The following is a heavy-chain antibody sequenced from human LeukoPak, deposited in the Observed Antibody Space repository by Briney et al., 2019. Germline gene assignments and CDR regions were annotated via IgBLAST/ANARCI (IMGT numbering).Heavy chain of an antibody. CDR1: GFTFSTYW. D-gene: IGHD5/OR15-5a*01. CDR2: INTDGSSA. J-gene: IGHJ4*02. CDR3: ARDVLR. Sequence: PGGSLRLSCAASGFTFSTYWMHWVRQAPGKGLVWVSHINTDGSSATYADSVKGRFTISRDNAKNTLYLQMNSLRPEDTAVYCCARDVLRRGQGILVTVSS. V-gene: IGHV3-74*01.